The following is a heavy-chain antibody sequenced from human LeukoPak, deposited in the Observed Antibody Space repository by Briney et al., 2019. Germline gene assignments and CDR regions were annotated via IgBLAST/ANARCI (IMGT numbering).Heavy chain of an antibody. CDR3: ARPGGDREDYFDY. J-gene: IGHJ4*02. D-gene: IGHD3-10*01. CDR1: GFTFSSYS. V-gene: IGHV3-21*01. Sequence: GGSLRLSCAASGFTFSSYSMNWVRQAPGKGLEWVSSISSSSSYIYYADSVKGRFTISRDNAKNSLYLQMNSLRAEDTAVYYCARPGGDREDYFDYWGQGTLVTVSS. CDR2: ISSSSSYI.